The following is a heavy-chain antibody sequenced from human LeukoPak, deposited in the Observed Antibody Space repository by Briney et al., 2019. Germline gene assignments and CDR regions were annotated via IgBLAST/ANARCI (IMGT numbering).Heavy chain of an antibody. CDR3: AREGVVGARDFDY. Sequence: SETLSLTCAVYGGSFSGYYWSWIRQPPGKGLEWIGEINHSGSTNYNPSLKSRVTISVDTSKNQFSLKLSSVTAADTAVYYCAREGVVGARDFDYWGQGTLVTVSS. D-gene: IGHD1-26*01. CDR2: INHSGST. CDR1: GGSFSGYY. J-gene: IGHJ4*02. V-gene: IGHV4-34*01.